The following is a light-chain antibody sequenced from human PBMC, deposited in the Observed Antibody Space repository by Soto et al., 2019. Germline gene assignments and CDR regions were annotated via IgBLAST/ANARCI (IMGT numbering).Light chain of an antibody. CDR1: SSNIGAGYD. V-gene: IGLV1-40*01. CDR3: QSYDSSLSGSGVV. J-gene: IGLJ2*01. CDR2: GNT. Sequence: QSVLTQPPSVSGAPGQRVTISCTGSSSNIGAGYDVHWYQQLPGTDPKLLIYGNTNRPSGVPDRFSGSKSGTSASLAITGLQAEDEADYYCQSYDSSLSGSGVVFGGGTKLTVL.